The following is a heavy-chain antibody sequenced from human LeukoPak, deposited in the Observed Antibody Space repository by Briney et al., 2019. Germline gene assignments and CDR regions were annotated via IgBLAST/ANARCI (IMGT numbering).Heavy chain of an antibody. J-gene: IGHJ4*02. CDR3: TTRTTTTIY. V-gene: IGHV3-15*07. CDR1: HFTFTNRW. CDR2: IASNTDGGTT. Sequence: PGGSLRLSCAASHFTFTNRWMNWVRQAPGKGLEWVGRIASNTDGGTTDYAAPVKGRFTISGDDSKNAPYLQMNSLKTEDTALYYCTTRTTTTIYWGQGTLVTVSS. D-gene: IGHD1-7*01.